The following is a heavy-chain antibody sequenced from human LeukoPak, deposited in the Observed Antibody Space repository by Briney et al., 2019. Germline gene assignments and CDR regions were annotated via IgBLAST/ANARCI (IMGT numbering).Heavy chain of an antibody. Sequence: GASVKVSCKASGYTFTSYYMHWVRQAPVQGLEWMGIINPSGGSTSYAQKFQGRVTMTRDTSTSTVYMELSSLRSEDTAVYYCARESGIAVAGTLLGYWGQGTLVTVSS. CDR2: INPSGGST. J-gene: IGHJ4*02. D-gene: IGHD6-19*01. CDR3: ARESGIAVAGTLLGY. CDR1: GYTFTSYY. V-gene: IGHV1-46*01.